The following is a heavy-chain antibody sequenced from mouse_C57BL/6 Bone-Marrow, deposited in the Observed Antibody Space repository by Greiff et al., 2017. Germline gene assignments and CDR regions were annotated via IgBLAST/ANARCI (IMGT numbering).Heavy chain of an antibody. CDR1: GFPFTDYY. CDR3: VRLGDYTYTYFAG. D-gene: IGHD2-4*01. CDR2: IRNKANGYPT. V-gene: IGHV7-3*01. Sequence: EVMLVESGGGLVQPGGSLRLSCAASGFPFTDYYMSLVRQPPGKALEWLGFIRNKANGYPTEYSASVKGRFTISSDHSHSLLHLQLNALRDEDRTTCFCVRLGDYTYTYFAGWGTGASGTVSS. J-gene: IGHJ1*03.